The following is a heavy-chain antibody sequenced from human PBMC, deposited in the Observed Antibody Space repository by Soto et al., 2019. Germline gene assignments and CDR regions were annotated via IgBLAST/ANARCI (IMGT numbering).Heavy chain of an antibody. D-gene: IGHD2-15*01. Sequence: SETLSLTCRFSGTCVRSGKYYGSWIRQPPGKGLEWIGYIYYSGSTNYKPSLTSRVSISVETSKNQFSLKLSSVTAADTAVYYCASGRVVVVAATNPYYYYGMDVWGQGTTVTVSS. J-gene: IGHJ6*02. CDR3: ASGRVVVVAATNPYYYYGMDV. CDR1: GTCVRSGKYY. V-gene: IGHV4-61*01. CDR2: IYYSGST.